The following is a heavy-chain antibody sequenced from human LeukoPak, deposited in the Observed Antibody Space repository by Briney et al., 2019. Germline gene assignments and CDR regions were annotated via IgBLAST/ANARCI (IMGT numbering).Heavy chain of an antibody. V-gene: IGHV3-43*01. Sequence: GGSLRPSCAASGFTFDDYTMHWVRQAPGKGLEWVSLISWDGGSTYYADSVKGRFTISRDNSKNSLYLQMNSLRTEDTALYYCAKDMGGILWFGEATWGQGTLVTVSS. CDR3: AKDMGGILWFGEAT. J-gene: IGHJ4*02. CDR2: ISWDGGST. CDR1: GFTFDDYT. D-gene: IGHD3-10*01.